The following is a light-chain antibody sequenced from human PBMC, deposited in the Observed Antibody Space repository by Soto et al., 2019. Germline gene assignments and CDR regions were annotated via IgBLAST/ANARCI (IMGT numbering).Light chain of an antibody. CDR1: SSDVGGYNY. CDR3: SSFAGGGNPVL. V-gene: IGLV2-8*01. CDR2: EVT. Sequence: QSALTQPPSASGSLGQSVTISCTGTSSDVGGYNYVSWHQQHPGKAPKLMIYEVTKRPSGVPARFSGSKSGNTASLTVSGLQAEDEADYYCSSFAGGGNPVLFGGGTQLTVL. J-gene: IGLJ2*01.